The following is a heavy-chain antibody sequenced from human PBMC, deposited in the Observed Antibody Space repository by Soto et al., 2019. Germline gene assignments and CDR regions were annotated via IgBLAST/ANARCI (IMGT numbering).Heavy chain of an antibody. D-gene: IGHD5-12*01. CDR1: GGSVSSGSYY. CDR3: AREKSLRLYYFDY. Sequence: SETLSLTCTVSGGSVSSGSYYWSWIRQPPGKGLEWIGYIYYSGSTNYNPSLKSRVTISVDTSKNQFSLKLSSVTAADTAVYYCAREKSLRLYYFDYWGQGTLVTVS. CDR2: IYYSGST. V-gene: IGHV4-61*01. J-gene: IGHJ4*02.